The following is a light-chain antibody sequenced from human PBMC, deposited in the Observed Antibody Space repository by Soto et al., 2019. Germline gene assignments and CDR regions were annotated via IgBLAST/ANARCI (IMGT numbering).Light chain of an antibody. CDR1: QSVSSN. V-gene: IGKV3-15*01. Sequence: EIVMTQSPATLSVSPGERATLSCSASQSVSSNLAWYQQKPGQAPRLLIYGASTRATGIPARFSGSGSGTEFTLTISSLQSEDFAVYYRQQYNNWPLTFGGVTKVEIK. CDR3: QQYNNWPLT. J-gene: IGKJ4*01. CDR2: GAS.